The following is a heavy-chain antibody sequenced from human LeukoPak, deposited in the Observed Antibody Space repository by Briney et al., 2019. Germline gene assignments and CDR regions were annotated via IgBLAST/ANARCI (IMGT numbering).Heavy chain of an antibody. V-gene: IGHV1-18*04. CDR1: GYNFNSFG. Sequence: ASVKVSCKASGYNFNSFGITWVRHAPGQGLEWMGWIRVYNGKTQYAENFQGRMTMTADTTTSTAYMELMSLTSDDTAVYYCAREAYSGNFGYYYYYYYMDVWGKGTTVTISS. CDR2: IRVYNGKT. J-gene: IGHJ6*03. D-gene: IGHD1-26*01. CDR3: AREAYSGNFGYYYYYYYMDV.